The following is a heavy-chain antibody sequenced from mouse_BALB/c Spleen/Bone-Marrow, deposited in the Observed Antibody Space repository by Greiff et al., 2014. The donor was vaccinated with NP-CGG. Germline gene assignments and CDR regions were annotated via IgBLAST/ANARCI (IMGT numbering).Heavy chain of an antibody. J-gene: IGHJ4*01. CDR1: GYAFTNYW. CDR2: INPGSGGI. CDR3: ARELVRGMDY. D-gene: IGHD1-1*01. Sequence: QVQLRESGAELVRPGTSVKASCKASGYAFTNYWIEWIKQRPGQGLEWIGVINPGSGGINYNEKFKGKATLTADKSSSTAYMQLSSLTSDDSAVYFCARELVRGMDYWGQGTSVTVSS. V-gene: IGHV1-54*01.